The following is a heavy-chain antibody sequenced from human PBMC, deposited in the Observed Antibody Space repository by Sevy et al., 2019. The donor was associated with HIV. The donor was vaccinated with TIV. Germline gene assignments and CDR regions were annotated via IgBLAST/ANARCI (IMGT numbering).Heavy chain of an antibody. CDR1: GYTFTGYY. CDR3: ARDQYDSSGYQDY. Sequence: ASVKVSCKASGYTFTGYYMHWVRQAPGQGLEWMGWINPNSGGTNYAQTFQGRVTMTRDTSISTAYMELSRLRSDDTAVYYCARDQYDSSGYQDYWGQGTLVTVSS. J-gene: IGHJ4*02. CDR2: INPNSGGT. V-gene: IGHV1-2*02. D-gene: IGHD3-22*01.